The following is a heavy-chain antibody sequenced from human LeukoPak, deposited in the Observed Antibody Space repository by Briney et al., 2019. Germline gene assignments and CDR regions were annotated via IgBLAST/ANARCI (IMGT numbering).Heavy chain of an antibody. D-gene: IGHD6-19*01. CDR1: GYTFTSYG. CDR2: ISAYNGNT. J-gene: IGHJ6*04. CDR3: ARGADIAVAGPGGMDV. V-gene: IGHV1-18*04. Sequence: ASVKVSCKASGYTFTSYGISWVRQAPGQGLEWMGWISAYNGNTNYAQKLQGRVTMTTDTSTSTAYMELRSLSSDDTAVYYCARGADIAVAGPGGMDVWGKGTTVTVSS.